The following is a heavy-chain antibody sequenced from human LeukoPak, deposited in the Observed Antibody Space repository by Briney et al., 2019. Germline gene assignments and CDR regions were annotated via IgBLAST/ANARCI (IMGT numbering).Heavy chain of an antibody. J-gene: IGHJ6*03. CDR1: GGPISSYY. CDR3: ARGIDGSGSYYYYYYYMDV. CDR2: IYYSGST. V-gene: IGHV4-59*01. Sequence: PSETLSLTCTVSGGPISSYYWSWIRQPPGKGLEWIGYIYYSGSTNYNPSLKSRVTISVDTSKNQFSLKLSSVTAADTAVYYCARGIDGSGSYYYYYYYMDVWGKGTTVTVSS. D-gene: IGHD3-10*01.